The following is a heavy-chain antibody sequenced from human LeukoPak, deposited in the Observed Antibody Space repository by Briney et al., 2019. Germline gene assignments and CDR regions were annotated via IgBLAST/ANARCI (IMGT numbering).Heavy chain of an antibody. V-gene: IGHV4-39*01. D-gene: IGHD1-26*01. CDR2: IYHIGST. CDR3: ARHSPVGIYYFDY. Sequence: SETLSLTCTVSGASISKIEDYWGWLRQSPGKGLEWIGTIYHIGSTYYNPSLKSRVTMSVDASKNQFSLKLSSVTAADTAVYYCARHSPVGIYYFDYWGQGTLVTVSS. J-gene: IGHJ4*02. CDR1: GASISKIEDY.